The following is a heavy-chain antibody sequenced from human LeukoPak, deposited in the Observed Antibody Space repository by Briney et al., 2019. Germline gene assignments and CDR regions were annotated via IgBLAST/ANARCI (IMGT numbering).Heavy chain of an antibody. D-gene: IGHD3-10*01. CDR3: ARGPSYYCGSGSSLRGAFDI. V-gene: IGHV3-20*04. CDR1: GYTFEEYG. CDR2: INWNGGST. Sequence: PGGSVRLSCAASGYTFEEYGMSWVRQAPGKGLEWVSGINWNGGSTGYADSVKGRFTITRDNAKNTLYMQMNSLRAEDTAVYYCARGPSYYCGSGSSLRGAFDIWGQRTMVTVSS. J-gene: IGHJ3*02.